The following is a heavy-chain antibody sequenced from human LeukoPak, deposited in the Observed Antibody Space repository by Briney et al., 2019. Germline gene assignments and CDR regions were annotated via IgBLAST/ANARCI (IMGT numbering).Heavy chain of an antibody. V-gene: IGHV3-15*01. J-gene: IGHJ4*02. CDR1: GFTFSDAG. Sequence: GGSLRLSCAVSGFTFSDAGMSWVRQAPGKGLEWVGRVKSKTDGGTTDYAAPVKGRFTISRDNAKNSLYLQMNSLRAEDTAVYYCARELYGGSGSLPFDYWGQGTLVTVSS. CDR2: VKSKTDGGTT. D-gene: IGHD3-10*01. CDR3: ARELYGGSGSLPFDY.